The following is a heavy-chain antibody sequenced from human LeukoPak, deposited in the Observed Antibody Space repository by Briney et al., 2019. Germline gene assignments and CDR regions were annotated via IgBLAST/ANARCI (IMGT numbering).Heavy chain of an antibody. V-gene: IGHV4-59*01. CDR1: GGSISSYY. D-gene: IGHD2-2*01. CDR2: IYYSGST. Sequence: SETLSLTCTVSGGSISSYYWSWIRQPPGKGLEWIGYIYYSGSTNYNPSLKSRVTISVDTSKNQFSLKLSSVTAADTAVYYCARTAFVVVPAATDYYYYMDVWGKGTTVTVSS. J-gene: IGHJ6*03. CDR3: ARTAFVVVPAATDYYYYMDV.